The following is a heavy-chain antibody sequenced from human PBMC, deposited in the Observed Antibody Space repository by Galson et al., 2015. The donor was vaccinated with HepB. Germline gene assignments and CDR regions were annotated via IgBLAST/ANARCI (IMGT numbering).Heavy chain of an antibody. Sequence: SLRLSCAASGFTFSSYSMNWVRQAPGKGLEWVSSMSTGRSYIYYADSVKGRFTISRDNAKNSLYLQMNSLRAEDTAVYYCARETGGFHFDYWGPGTLVTVSS. J-gene: IGHJ4*02. V-gene: IGHV3-21*01. CDR3: ARETGGFHFDY. CDR2: MSTGRSYI. D-gene: IGHD3-16*01. CDR1: GFTFSSYS.